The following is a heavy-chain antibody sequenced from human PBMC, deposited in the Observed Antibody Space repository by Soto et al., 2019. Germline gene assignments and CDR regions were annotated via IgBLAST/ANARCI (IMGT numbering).Heavy chain of an antibody. Sequence: QVQLQQWGAGLLKPSETLSLTCAVYGGSFSGYYWSWIRQPPGKGLEWIGEINHSGSTNYNPSRKRRVTISVDTSKNQFALKLSSVTAADTAVYYCAREYGDYGVIDYWGQGTLVTVSS. CDR2: INHSGST. J-gene: IGHJ4*02. CDR3: AREYGDYGVIDY. V-gene: IGHV4-34*01. D-gene: IGHD4-17*01. CDR1: GGSFSGYY.